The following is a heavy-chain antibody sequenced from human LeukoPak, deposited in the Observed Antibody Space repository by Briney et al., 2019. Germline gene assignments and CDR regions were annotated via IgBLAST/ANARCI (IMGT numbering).Heavy chain of an antibody. CDR1: GYSFPSYW. Sequence: GESLKISCKGSGYSFPSYWIAWVRQVPGKGLEWMGIIYPGDSETIYSPSFQGQVIISADKSISTAYLRWNTLKASDTAMYYCARTYGSGSYYYYGMGVWGQGTTVTVSS. D-gene: IGHD3-10*01. J-gene: IGHJ6*02. V-gene: IGHV5-51*01. CDR2: IYPGDSET. CDR3: ARTYGSGSYYYYGMGV.